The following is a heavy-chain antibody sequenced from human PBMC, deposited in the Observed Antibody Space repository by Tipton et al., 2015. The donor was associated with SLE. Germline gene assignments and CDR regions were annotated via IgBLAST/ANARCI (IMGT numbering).Heavy chain of an antibody. CDR1: GGSFSGYY. CDR2: IGYTGST. Sequence: TLSLTCTVSGGSFSGYYWTWIRQPPGKGLEWIGLIGYTGSTNYNPSLKSRVTMSVDTSKNQFSLKLSSVTAADTAVYYCVRVEGAYDQYYFDSWGQGTLVTVSS. J-gene: IGHJ4*02. D-gene: IGHD5-12*01. V-gene: IGHV4-59*08. CDR3: VRVEGAYDQYYFDS.